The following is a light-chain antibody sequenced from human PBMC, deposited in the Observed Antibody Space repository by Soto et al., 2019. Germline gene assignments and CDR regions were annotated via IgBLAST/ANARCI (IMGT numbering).Light chain of an antibody. Sequence: QAVVTQPLSASGTPGQRVTISCSGSSSNIGSNTVNWYQQLPGTAPKLLIYSNNQRPSGVPDRFSGSKSGTSASLAISGLQSEDEADYYCAAWDDSLNGRVFGGGTKLTVL. CDR2: SNN. CDR3: AAWDDSLNGRV. J-gene: IGLJ3*02. CDR1: SSNIGSNT. V-gene: IGLV1-44*01.